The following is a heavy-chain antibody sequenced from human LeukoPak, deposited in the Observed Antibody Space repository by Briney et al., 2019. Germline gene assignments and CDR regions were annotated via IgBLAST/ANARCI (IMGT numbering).Heavy chain of an antibody. CDR2: IYPGDSDT. Sequence: GESLKISCKGSGYSFTSYWIGWVRQMPGKGLEWMGIIYPGDSDTRYSPSFQGQVTISADKSISTAYLQWSSLKASDTAMYYCARRGLRTYYYDSSGPVDYWGQGTLVTVSS. D-gene: IGHD3-22*01. J-gene: IGHJ4*02. V-gene: IGHV5-51*01. CDR1: GYSFTSYW. CDR3: ARRGLRTYYYDSSGPVDY.